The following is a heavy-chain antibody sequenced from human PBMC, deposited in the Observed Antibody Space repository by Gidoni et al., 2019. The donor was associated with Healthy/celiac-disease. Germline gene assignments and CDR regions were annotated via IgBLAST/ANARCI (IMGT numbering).Heavy chain of an antibody. V-gene: IGHV4-39*01. CDR2: IYYSGST. Sequence: VYGGSISSSSYYWGWIRQPPGKGLEWIGSIYYSGSTYYNPSLKSRVTISVDTSKNQFSLKLSSVTAADTAVYYCAPTGGYGSGSYETRWGQGTLVTVSS. J-gene: IGHJ4*02. CDR1: GGSISSSSYY. D-gene: IGHD3-10*01. CDR3: APTGGYGSGSYETR.